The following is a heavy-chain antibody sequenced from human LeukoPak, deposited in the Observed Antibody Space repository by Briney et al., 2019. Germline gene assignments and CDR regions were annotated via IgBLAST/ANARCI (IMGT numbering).Heavy chain of an antibody. V-gene: IGHV3-30*03. CDR3: ATSRFYLES. Sequence: PGRSLRLSCAASGFTFSSYGMHWVRQAPGKGLEWVAVISYDGSNKYYADSVKGRFTISRDNSKNTLYLQMNSLRAEDTAVYYCATSRFYLESWGQGTLVTVSS. J-gene: IGHJ4*02. CDR1: GFTFSSYG. CDR2: ISYDGSNK. D-gene: IGHD3-16*02.